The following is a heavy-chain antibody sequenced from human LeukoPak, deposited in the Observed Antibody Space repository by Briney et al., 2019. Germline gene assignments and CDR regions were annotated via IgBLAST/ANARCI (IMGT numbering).Heavy chain of an antibody. CDR1: GGSFSGYY. CDR2: INHRGST. V-gene: IGHV4-34*01. CDR3: ARRLGRKFGERFYYYHYMDV. D-gene: IGHD3-10*01. Sequence: SETLSLTCAVYGGSFSGYYWSWVRQPPGKGLEWIGEINHRGSTKNNPSLKSRVTISVDTSKNQFSLKLSSVTAADTAVYYCARRLGRKFGERFYYYHYMDVWGKGTTVTISS. J-gene: IGHJ6*03.